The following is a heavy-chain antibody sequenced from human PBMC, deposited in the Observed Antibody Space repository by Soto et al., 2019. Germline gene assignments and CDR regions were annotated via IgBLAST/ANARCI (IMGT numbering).Heavy chain of an antibody. CDR1: GFTFNNYG. D-gene: IGHD6-25*01. J-gene: IGHJ6*02. CDR2: ISYDGSNK. CDR3: AKNRLANSPYYYYYYGMDV. V-gene: IGHV3-30*18. Sequence: GGSLRLSCAASGFTFNNYGMHWVRQAPGKGLEWVAVISYDGSNKYYAESVKGRFTISRDRSKNTLYLQMNSLRAEDTAVYYCAKNRLANSPYYYYYYGMDVWGQGTTVTVSS.